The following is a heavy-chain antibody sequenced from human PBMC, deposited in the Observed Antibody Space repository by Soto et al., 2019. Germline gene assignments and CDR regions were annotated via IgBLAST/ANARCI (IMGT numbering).Heavy chain of an antibody. Sequence: EVQLVESGGGLVQPGGSLRLSCAASGFTFSSYWMSWVRQAPGKGLEWVANIKQDGSEKYYVDSVKGRFTISRDNAKTSLYLQINSLRAEDTAVYYCAREDRSQATVTPSGSCDYGGQGSLVTVSS. J-gene: IGHJ4*02. CDR2: IKQDGSEK. D-gene: IGHD4-17*01. V-gene: IGHV3-7*01. CDR1: GFTFSSYW. CDR3: AREDRSQATVTPSGSCDY.